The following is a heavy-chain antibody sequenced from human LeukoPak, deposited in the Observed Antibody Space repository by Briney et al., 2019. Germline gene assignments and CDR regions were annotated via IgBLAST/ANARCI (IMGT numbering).Heavy chain of an antibody. Sequence: PSETLSLTCAVYGGSFSGYYWSWIRQPPGKGLEWIGEINHSGSTIYNPSLKSRVTISVDTSKNQFSLKLSSVTAADTAVYYCARGVVVVPAAMGPHFDYWGQGTLVTVSS. CDR3: ARGVVVVPAAMGPHFDY. J-gene: IGHJ4*02. CDR2: INHSGST. D-gene: IGHD2-2*01. CDR1: GGSFSGYY. V-gene: IGHV4-34*01.